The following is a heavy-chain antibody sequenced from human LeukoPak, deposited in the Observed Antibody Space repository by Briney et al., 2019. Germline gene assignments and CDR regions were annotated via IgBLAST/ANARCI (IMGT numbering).Heavy chain of an antibody. CDR3: ARVQKRLSRTYYYDNSGLDY. J-gene: IGHJ4*02. D-gene: IGHD3-22*01. Sequence: SETLSLTCAVYGGSFSGYYWSWIRQPPGKGLEWIGEINHSGSTNYNPSLKSRVTISVDTSKNQFSLKLSSVTAADTAVYYCARVQKRLSRTYYYDNSGLDYWGQGTLVTVSS. CDR1: GGSFSGYY. CDR2: INHSGST. V-gene: IGHV4-34*01.